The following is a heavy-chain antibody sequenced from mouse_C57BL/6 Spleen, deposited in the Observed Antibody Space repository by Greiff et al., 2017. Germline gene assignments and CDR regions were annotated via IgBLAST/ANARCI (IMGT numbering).Heavy chain of an antibody. CDR3: ARPPRYCGSSSGCAF. CDR2: IYPGDGDT. Sequence: QVQLQQSGPELVKPGASVKISCKASGYAINSSYMNWVKQSTGKGLAWIGRIYPGDGDTNYNQKFKGKDTLTEDKSSSTAYMQLSRLTSEDSVVYLCARPPRYCGSSSGCAFGGRGTRVTVS. V-gene: IGHV1-82*01. J-gene: IGHJ3*01. D-gene: IGHD1-1*01. CDR1: GYAINSSY.